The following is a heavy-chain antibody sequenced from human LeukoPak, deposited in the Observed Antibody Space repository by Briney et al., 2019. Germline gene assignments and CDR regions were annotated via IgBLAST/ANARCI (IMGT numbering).Heavy chain of an antibody. D-gene: IGHD6-19*01. J-gene: IGHJ5*02. CDR3: SRDKTRQWLVLSTWFDP. CDR2: ISAYNGNT. V-gene: IGHV1-18*01. Sequence: GASVKVSCMASGYTFTSYGISWVRQAPGQGLEWMGWISAYNGNTNYAQKLQGRVTMTTDTSTSTAYMELRSLRSDDTAVYYCSRDKTRQWLVLSTWFDPWGQGTLVTVSS. CDR1: GYTFTSYG.